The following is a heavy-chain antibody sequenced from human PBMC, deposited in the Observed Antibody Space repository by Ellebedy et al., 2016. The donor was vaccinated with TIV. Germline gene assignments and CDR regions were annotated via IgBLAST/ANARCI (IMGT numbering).Heavy chain of an antibody. V-gene: IGHV4-34*01. CDR1: GATFSAYF. J-gene: IGHJ4*02. D-gene: IGHD3-10*01. CDR3: ARFGSH. CDR2: INRSGST. Sequence: SETLSLXXAVYGATFSAYFCRWARYSTGKCLGWIGEINRSGSTNYSPSRKSRVTISVDTSKNNFSLKLSSMTAADTSVYYCARFGSHWGQGTLVTVSS.